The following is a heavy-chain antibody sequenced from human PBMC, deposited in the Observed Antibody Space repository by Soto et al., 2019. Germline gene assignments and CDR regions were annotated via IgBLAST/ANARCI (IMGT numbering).Heavy chain of an antibody. CDR2: ISGSGGST. J-gene: IGHJ4*02. CDR1: GFTFSSYA. CDR3: AKGRTYGIVATTFDY. D-gene: IGHD5-12*01. V-gene: IGHV3-23*01. Sequence: EVQLLESGGGLVQPGGSLRLSCAASGFTFSSYAMSWVRQAPGKGLEWVSAISGSGGSTYYVDSVKGRFTISRDNSKNTLYLQMNSLRAEDTAVYYCAKGRTYGIVATTFDYGGQGTLVTVSS.